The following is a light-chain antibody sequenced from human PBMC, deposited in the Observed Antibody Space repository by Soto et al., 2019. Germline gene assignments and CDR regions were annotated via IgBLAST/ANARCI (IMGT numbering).Light chain of an antibody. CDR2: TTS. Sequence: DIQVTQSPSYLSASVGDRVTITCRASQNIFTYLNWYQQRPGKAHNLLIYTTSNLQSGVPSRFSGSGSGTDFTLTISSLQPQDFATYYCQQSYSTPSITFGQGTRLEIK. CDR3: QQSYSTPSIT. J-gene: IGKJ5*01. CDR1: QNIFTY. V-gene: IGKV1-39*01.